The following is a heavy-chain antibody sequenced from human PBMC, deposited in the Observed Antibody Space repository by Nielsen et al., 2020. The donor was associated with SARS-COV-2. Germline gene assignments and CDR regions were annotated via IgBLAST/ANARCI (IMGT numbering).Heavy chain of an antibody. CDR2: ISGSAGST. J-gene: IGHJ6*02. V-gene: IGHV3-23*01. CDR3: ARDAYGDLIYGMDV. Sequence: GGSLRLSCAASGFTFSSYAMNWVRQAPGKGLEWVSVISGSAGSTYYADAVKGRFTISRDNSKNTLYLQMNTLRPEDTAVYSCARDAYGDLIYGMDVWGRGTTVTVSS. D-gene: IGHD4-17*01. CDR1: GFTFSSYA.